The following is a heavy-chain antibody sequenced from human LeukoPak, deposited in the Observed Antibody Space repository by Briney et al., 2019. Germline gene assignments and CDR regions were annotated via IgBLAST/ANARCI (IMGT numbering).Heavy chain of an antibody. V-gene: IGHV3-33*01. CDR2: IWYDGSNK. CDR3: ARDSRRYYYGSGSPPEFDP. D-gene: IGHD3-10*01. Sequence: GRSLRLSCAASGFTFSSYGMHWVRQAPGKGLEWVAVIWYDGSNKYYADSVKGRFTISRDNSKNTLYLQMNSLRAEDTVVYYCARDSRRYYYGSGSPPEFDPWGQGTLVTVSS. CDR1: GFTFSSYG. J-gene: IGHJ5*02.